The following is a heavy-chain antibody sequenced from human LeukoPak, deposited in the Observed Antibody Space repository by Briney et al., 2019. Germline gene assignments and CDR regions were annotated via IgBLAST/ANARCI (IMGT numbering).Heavy chain of an antibody. V-gene: IGHV4-59*01. Sequence: PSETLSLICNVSGASIFNYYWSWIRQAPGKGLEWIGYVHHSGRTNSNPSLGSRVTMSVDTSTSQLSLNLTSVTTADTAVYFCARDLRAKYWGQGTLVFVSS. CDR3: ARDLRAKY. CDR1: GASIFNYY. D-gene: IGHD4/OR15-4a*01. J-gene: IGHJ1*01. CDR2: VHHSGRT.